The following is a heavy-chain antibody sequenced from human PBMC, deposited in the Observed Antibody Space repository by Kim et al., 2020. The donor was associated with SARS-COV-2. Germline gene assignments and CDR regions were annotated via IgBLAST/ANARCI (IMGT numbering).Heavy chain of an antibody. CDR3: ARDNESSSFGVVIRPNSLDY. Sequence: GGSLRLSCAASGFTFSSYSMNWVRQAPGKGLEWVSSISSSSSYIYYADSVKGRFTISRDNAKNSLYLQMNSLRAEDTAVYYCARDNESSSFGVVIRPNSLDYWGQGTLVTVSS. D-gene: IGHD3-3*01. J-gene: IGHJ4*02. V-gene: IGHV3-21*01. CDR2: ISSSSSYI. CDR1: GFTFSSYS.